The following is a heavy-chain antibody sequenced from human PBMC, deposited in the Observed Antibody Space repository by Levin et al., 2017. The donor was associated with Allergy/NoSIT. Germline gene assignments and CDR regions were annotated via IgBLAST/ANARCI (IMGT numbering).Heavy chain of an antibody. CDR3: AKDPRGYYDSSGYPPAFDI. J-gene: IGHJ3*02. D-gene: IGHD3-22*01. Sequence: GGSLRLSCAASGFTFSSYAMSWVRQAPGKGLEWVSAISGSGGSTYYADSVKGRFTISRDNSKNTLYLQMNSLRAEDTAVYYCAKDPRGYYDSSGYPPAFDIWGQGTMVTVSS. V-gene: IGHV3-23*01. CDR1: GFTFSSYA. CDR2: ISGSGGST.